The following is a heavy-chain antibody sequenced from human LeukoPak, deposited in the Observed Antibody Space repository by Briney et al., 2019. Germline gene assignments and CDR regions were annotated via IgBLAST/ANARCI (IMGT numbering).Heavy chain of an antibody. CDR2: IDPSDSYT. CDR3: ARLRTMVRGVADY. V-gene: IGHV5-10-1*04. Sequence: GESLKISCNGSGYXFTTYWICWVRQMPGKGLEWKGRIDPSDSYTNYSPSFQGQVTISADKSISTAYLQWSSLKASDTAMYYCARLRTMVRGVADYWGQGTLVTVSS. D-gene: IGHD3-10*01. CDR1: GYXFTTYW. J-gene: IGHJ4*02.